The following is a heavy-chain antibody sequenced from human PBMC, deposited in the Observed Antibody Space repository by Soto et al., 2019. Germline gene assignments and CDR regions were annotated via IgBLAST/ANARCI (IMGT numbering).Heavy chain of an antibody. V-gene: IGHV4-38-2*01. CDR1: GFFISSGDY. CDR2: IFHGGNT. D-gene: IGHD2-15*01. CDR3: ARARWYDAFDV. Sequence: SETLSLTCAVCGFFISSGDYWGWIRKPPGKGLEWIGSIFHGGNTYYNPSLKSRVTISVDMSKNQFSLKLNSVTAADTAVYYCARARWYDAFDVWGQGTVVTFSS. J-gene: IGHJ3*01.